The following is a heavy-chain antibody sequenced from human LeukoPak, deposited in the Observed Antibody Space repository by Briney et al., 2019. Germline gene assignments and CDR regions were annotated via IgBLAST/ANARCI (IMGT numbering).Heavy chain of an antibody. D-gene: IGHD3-22*01. CDR3: ARDVDSSGLDDVFDY. CDR2: ISSSSSYI. J-gene: IGHJ4*02. CDR1: GFTFSSYS. Sequence: GGSLRLSCAASGFTFSSYSMNWVRQAPGKGLEWVSSISSSSSYIYYADSVKGRFTISRDNAKNSLYLQMNSLRAEDTAVYYCARDVDSSGLDDVFDYWGQGTLVTVSS. V-gene: IGHV3-21*01.